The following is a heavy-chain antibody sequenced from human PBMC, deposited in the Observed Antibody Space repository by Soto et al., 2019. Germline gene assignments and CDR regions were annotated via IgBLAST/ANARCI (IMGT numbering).Heavy chain of an antibody. CDR2: ISSSSSYI. CDR3: ARQFDYGSGSYYDAFDI. Sequence: PGGSLRLSCAASGFTFSSYSMNWVRQAPGKGLEWVSSISSSSSYIYYADSVKGRFTISRDNAKNSLYLQMNSLRAEDTAVYYCARQFDYGSGSYYDAFDIWGQGTMVTVSS. D-gene: IGHD3-10*01. J-gene: IGHJ3*02. V-gene: IGHV3-21*01. CDR1: GFTFSSYS.